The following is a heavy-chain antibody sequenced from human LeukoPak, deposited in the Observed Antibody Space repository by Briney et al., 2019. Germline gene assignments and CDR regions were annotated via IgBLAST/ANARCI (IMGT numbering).Heavy chain of an antibody. Sequence: GGSLRLSCAASGFTFSSYGMNWVRQAPGKGLEWVSYISSSGSTIYYADSVKGRFTISRDNAKNSLYLQMNSLRAEDTAVYYCARRPLWLYGAFDIWGQGTMVTVSS. J-gene: IGHJ3*02. CDR2: ISSSGSTI. D-gene: IGHD2-2*02. CDR3: ARRPLWLYGAFDI. CDR1: GFTFSSYG. V-gene: IGHV3-48*03.